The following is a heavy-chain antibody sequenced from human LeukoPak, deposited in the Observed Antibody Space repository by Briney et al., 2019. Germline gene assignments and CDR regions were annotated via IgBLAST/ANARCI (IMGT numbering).Heavy chain of an antibody. CDR1: GGSISNYY. V-gene: IGHV4-59*01. CDR3: ARSYGSGNYFDY. Sequence: SETLSLTCTVSGGSISNYYWSWIRQPPGKGLEWIGYIYCSGSAKYNPSLKSRVTISVDTSKNQFSLKLSSVTAADTAVYYCARSYGSGNYFDYWGQGTLVTVSS. D-gene: IGHD3-10*01. CDR2: IYCSGSA. J-gene: IGHJ4*02.